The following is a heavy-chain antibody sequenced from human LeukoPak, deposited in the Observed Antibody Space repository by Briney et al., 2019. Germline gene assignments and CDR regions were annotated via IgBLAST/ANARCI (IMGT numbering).Heavy chain of an antibody. D-gene: IGHD3-9*01. CDR2: ISNDGTNE. Sequence: GGSLRLSCVASGFSFREYPMHWVGQAPGKGLEWVAVISNDGTNEYDADFVKGRFSMSRDNSKNTVFLDMNNLRTEDTAVYYCARAQISIISSGQYLDVWGQGTLVTVSS. J-gene: IGHJ3*01. CDR1: GFSFREYP. V-gene: IGHV3-30-3*01. CDR3: ARAQISIISSGQYLDV.